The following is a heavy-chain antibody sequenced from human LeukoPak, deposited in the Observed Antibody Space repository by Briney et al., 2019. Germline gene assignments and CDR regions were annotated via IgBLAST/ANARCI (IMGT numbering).Heavy chain of an antibody. V-gene: IGHV3-30*03. D-gene: IGHD3/OR15-3a*01. CDR2: ISYDGSNK. CDR1: GITFSSYG. J-gene: IGHJ4*02. CDR3: ARDKDWYFDY. Sequence: PGGSLRLSCAASGITFSSYGMHWVRQAPGKGLEWVAVISYDGSNKYYADSVKGRFTISRDNSKNTLYLQMNSLSGEDTAVYYCARDKDWYFDYWGQGTLVTVSS.